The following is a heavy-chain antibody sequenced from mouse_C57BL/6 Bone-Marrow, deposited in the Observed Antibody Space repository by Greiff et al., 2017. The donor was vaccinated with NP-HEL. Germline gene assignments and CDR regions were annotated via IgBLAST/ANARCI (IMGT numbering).Heavy chain of an antibody. CDR1: GYTFTEYT. J-gene: IGHJ4*01. D-gene: IGHD1-1*01. V-gene: IGHV1-62-2*01. CDR3: ARHEDLRYYGSHYAMDY. CDR2: FYPGSGSI. Sequence: VQLKESGAELVKPGASVKLSCKASGYTFTEYTIHWVKQRSGQGLEWIGWFYPGSGSIKYNEKFKDKATLTADKSSSTVYMELSRLTSEDSAVYFCARHEDLRYYGSHYAMDYWGQGTSVTVSS.